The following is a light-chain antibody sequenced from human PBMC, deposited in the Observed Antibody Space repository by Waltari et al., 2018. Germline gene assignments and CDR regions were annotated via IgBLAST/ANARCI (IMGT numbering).Light chain of an antibody. CDR2: EVS. J-gene: IGLJ1*01. V-gene: IGLV2-23*02. CDR1: SSDVGSYNL. Sequence: QSALTQPASVSGSPGQSITISCTGTSSDVGSYNLVSWYQQHPGKAPKLMIYEVSKRPSGVSNRFSGSKSGNTASLTISGLQAEDEADYYCCSYVGSSLYVFGTGTKVTVL. CDR3: CSYVGSSLYV.